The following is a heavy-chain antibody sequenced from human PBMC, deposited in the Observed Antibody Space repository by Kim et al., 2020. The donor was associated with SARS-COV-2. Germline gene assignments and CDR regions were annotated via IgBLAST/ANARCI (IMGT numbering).Heavy chain of an antibody. Sequence: SETLSLTCAVYGGSFSGYYWSWVRQPPGKGLEWIGEINHSGTTNYNPSLKSRVTISVDTSKNQFSLKLSSVTAADTAVYYCARESTVPDWYFDLWGSGTLVPVSS. CDR1: GGSFSGYY. CDR2: INHSGTT. V-gene: IGHV4-34*01. J-gene: IGHJ2*01. CDR3: ARESTVPDWYFDL. D-gene: IGHD3-10*01.